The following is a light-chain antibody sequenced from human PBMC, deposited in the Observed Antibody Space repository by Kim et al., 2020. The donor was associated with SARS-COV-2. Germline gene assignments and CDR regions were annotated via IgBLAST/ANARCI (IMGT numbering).Light chain of an antibody. Sequence: APVKTARVTCGGNNIGSKSVHWYQQKPGQAPVLVIYYDSDRPSGIPERCSGSNSGNTATLTIIRVEAGDEADYYCQVWDSSSDHVVFGGGTKLTVL. CDR1: NIGSKS. V-gene: IGLV3-21*04. J-gene: IGLJ2*01. CDR2: YDS. CDR3: QVWDSSSDHVV.